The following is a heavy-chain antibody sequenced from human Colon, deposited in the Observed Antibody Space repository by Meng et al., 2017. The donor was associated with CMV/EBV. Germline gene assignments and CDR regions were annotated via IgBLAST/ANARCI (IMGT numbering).Heavy chain of an antibody. V-gene: IGHV4-34*01. CDR3: ARGRNGWLLPLDS. J-gene: IGHJ4*02. Sequence: QGQLPQWAPGLLKPSETLSRTCAISGGSFNAYYLTWIRQSPGKGLEWIGELNHSGSTNYNPSLKSRVTISIDTSKRHFSLRLTSVTAADTAVYYCARGRNGWLLPLDSWGQGTLVTVSS. CDR2: LNHSGST. CDR1: GGSFNAYY. D-gene: IGHD3-3*01.